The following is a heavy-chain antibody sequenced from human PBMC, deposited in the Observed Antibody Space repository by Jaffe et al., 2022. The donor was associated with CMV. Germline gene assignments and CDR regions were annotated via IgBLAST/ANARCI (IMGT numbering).Heavy chain of an antibody. CDR1: GFTFSSYG. CDR3: ARGRWLQPNTPSFDY. Sequence: QVQLVESGGGVVQPGRSLRLSCAASGFTFSSYGMHWVRQAPGKGLEWVAVIWYDGSNKYYADSVKGRFTISRDNSKNTLYLQMNSLRAEDTAVYYCARGRWLQPNTPSFDYWGQGTLVTVSS. V-gene: IGHV3-33*08. CDR2: IWYDGSNK. J-gene: IGHJ4*02. D-gene: IGHD5-12*01.